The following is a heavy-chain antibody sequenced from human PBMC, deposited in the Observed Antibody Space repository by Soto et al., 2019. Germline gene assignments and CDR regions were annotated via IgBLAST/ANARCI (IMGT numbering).Heavy chain of an antibody. CDR2: INPNSGGT. CDR1: GYTFTGYY. J-gene: IGHJ4*02. CDR3: ARGGALELLSGRVLLWFGESNYYFDY. V-gene: IGHV1-2*04. Sequence: ASVKVSCKASGYTFTGYYMHWVRQAPGQGLEWMGWINPNSGGTNYAQKFQGWVTMTRDTSISTAYMELSRLRSDDTAVYYCARGGALELLSGRVLLWFGESNYYFDYWGQGTLVTVSS. D-gene: IGHD3-10*01.